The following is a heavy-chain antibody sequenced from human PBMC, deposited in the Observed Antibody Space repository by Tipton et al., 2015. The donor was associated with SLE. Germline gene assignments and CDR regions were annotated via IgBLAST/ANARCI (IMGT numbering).Heavy chain of an antibody. CDR2: IYHSGST. D-gene: IGHD3-22*01. J-gene: IGHJ2*01. CDR1: GYSISSGYY. V-gene: IGHV4-38-2*01. CDR3: ASAVVVNNDWYFDL. Sequence: TLSLTCAVSGYSISSGYYWGWIRQPPGKGLEWIGSIYHSGSTYYNPSLKSRVTISVDTSKNQFSLKLSFVTAADTAVYYCASAVVVNNDWYFDLWGRGPLVTVSS.